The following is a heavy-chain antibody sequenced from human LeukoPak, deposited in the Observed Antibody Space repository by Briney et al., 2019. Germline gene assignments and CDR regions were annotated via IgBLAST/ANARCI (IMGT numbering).Heavy chain of an antibody. Sequence: PSETLSLTCTVSGGSVSSGSYSWSWIRQPPGKGLEWIGYIYYSGTTNYNPSLRSRVTISLDTSKNQFSLKLSSVTAADTAVYYCARSYYYGSGSDPGLFDYWGQGTLVTVSS. J-gene: IGHJ4*02. V-gene: IGHV4-61*01. CDR3: ARSYYYGSGSDPGLFDY. CDR1: GGSVSSGSYS. D-gene: IGHD3-10*01. CDR2: IYYSGTT.